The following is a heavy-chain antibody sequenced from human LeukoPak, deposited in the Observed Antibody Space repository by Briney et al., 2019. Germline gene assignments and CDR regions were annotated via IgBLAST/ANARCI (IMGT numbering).Heavy chain of an antibody. Sequence: GGSLRLSCAASGFTFSSYWMSWVRRAPGKGLEWVANIKQDGSEKYYVDSVKGRFTISRDNAKNSLYLQMNSLRAEDTAVYYCARVLFWSGSIQVYYFDYWGQGTLVTASS. J-gene: IGHJ4*02. CDR1: GFTFSSYW. CDR2: IKQDGSEK. D-gene: IGHD3-3*01. CDR3: ARVLFWSGSIQVYYFDY. V-gene: IGHV3-7*01.